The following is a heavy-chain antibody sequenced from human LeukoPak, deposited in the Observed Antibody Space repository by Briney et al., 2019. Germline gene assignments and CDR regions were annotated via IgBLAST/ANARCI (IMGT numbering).Heavy chain of an antibody. J-gene: IGHJ5*02. V-gene: IGHV3-74*01. CDR1: GFTFSDYW. Sequence: GWSLRLSCAASGFTFSDYWMVWVRQAPGKGVVWVSRILSDGSSTSYADSVKGRFTFSRDIAKNTLYLQMNSLRAEDTAVYYCARVRITRANWFDPWGQGTLVTVSS. D-gene: IGHD2-2*01. CDR3: ARVRITRANWFDP. CDR2: ILSDGSST.